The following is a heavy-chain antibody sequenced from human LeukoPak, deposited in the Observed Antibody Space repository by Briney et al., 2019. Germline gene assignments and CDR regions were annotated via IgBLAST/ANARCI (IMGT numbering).Heavy chain of an antibody. D-gene: IGHD5-18*01. J-gene: IGHJ4*02. CDR1: GFTFSSYS. CDR2: ISSSSSYI. Sequence: GGSLRLSCAASGFTFSSYSMNWVRQAPGKGLEWVSSISSSSSYIYYADSVKGRVTISRDNAKNSLYLQMNNLRAEDTAVYYCARDQVDTVMIYYLDYWGQGTLVTVSS. V-gene: IGHV3-21*01. CDR3: ARDQVDTVMIYYLDY.